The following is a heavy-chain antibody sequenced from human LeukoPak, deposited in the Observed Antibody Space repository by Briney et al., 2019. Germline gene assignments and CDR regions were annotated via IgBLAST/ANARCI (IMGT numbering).Heavy chain of an antibody. CDR3: AIYDSSGYTPYYFDY. Sequence: ASVKVSCKASGYTFTGYYMHWVRQAPGQGLEWMGWINPNSGGTNYAQKFQGRVTMTRDTSISTAYMELSRLRSDDTAVYYCAIYDSSGYTPYYFDYWGQGTLVTVSS. CDR1: GYTFTGYY. J-gene: IGHJ4*02. D-gene: IGHD3-22*01. V-gene: IGHV1-2*02. CDR2: INPNSGGT.